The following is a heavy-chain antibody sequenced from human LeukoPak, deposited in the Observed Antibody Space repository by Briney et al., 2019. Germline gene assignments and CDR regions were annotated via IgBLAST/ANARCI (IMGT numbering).Heavy chain of an antibody. J-gene: IGHJ6*03. V-gene: IGHV4-38-2*01. CDR3: ARKGGYCSGGSCYSHYYYYYMDV. CDR2: IYDITT. CDR1: GYFIGSGYY. Sequence: SETLSLTCAVSGYFIGSGYYWGWIRQPPGKGLEWIGTIYDITTYYNPPLRTRVTVSIDTSKNQFSLKLSSVTAADTAVYYCARKGGYCSGGSCYSHYYYYYMDVWGKGTTVTVSS. D-gene: IGHD2-15*01.